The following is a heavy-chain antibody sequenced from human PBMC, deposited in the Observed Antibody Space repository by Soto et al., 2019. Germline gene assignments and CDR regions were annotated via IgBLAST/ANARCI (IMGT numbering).Heavy chain of an antibody. J-gene: IGHJ6*02. CDR1: GYGLTELS. D-gene: IGHD3-9*01. Sequence: GASVKVSCKVSGYGLTELSMHWVRQAPGKGHEWMGRIDPNDGKTIYAQKFQGRVTMTRDTSTSTVYMELSSLRSEDTALYYCARGDILTGYHSRYYYYGMDVWGQGTTVTVSS. CDR3: ARGDILTGYHSRYYYYGMDV. V-gene: IGHV1-24*01. CDR2: IDPNDGKT.